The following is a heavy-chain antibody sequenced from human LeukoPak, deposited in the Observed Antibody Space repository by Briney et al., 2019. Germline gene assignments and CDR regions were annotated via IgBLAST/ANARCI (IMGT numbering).Heavy chain of an antibody. Sequence: GGSLRLSCAASGFTFSSYAMSWVRQAPGKGLEWFSAISGAGDRTYHADSVKGRFTTSRDNSKDTLDLQMQSLRATDTDNYYCAKDLAYASSEYHVIFACWGQGTLVTVSS. CDR2: ISGAGDRT. V-gene: IGHV3-23*01. CDR3: AKDLAYASSEYHVIFAC. D-gene: IGHD3-22*01. J-gene: IGHJ4*02. CDR1: GFTFSSYA.